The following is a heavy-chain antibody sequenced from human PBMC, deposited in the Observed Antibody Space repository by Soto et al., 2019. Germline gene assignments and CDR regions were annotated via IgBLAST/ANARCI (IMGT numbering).Heavy chain of an antibody. CDR3: TRGASRDSSARGWFDP. CDR1: GFTFRSFT. V-gene: IGHV3-21*01. CDR2: ISSNSAYI. J-gene: IGHJ5*02. D-gene: IGHD6-13*01. Sequence: GSLRLSCAATGFTFRSFTMNWVGQAPGKGLEWVSTISSNSAYIYYTDALRGRFTISRDNAKNSLHLQMNSLRAEDTAVYYCTRGASRDSSARGWFDPWGPGTLVTVSS.